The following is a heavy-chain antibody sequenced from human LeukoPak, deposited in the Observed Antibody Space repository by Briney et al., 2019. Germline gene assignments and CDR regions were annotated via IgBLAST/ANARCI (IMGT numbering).Heavy chain of an antibody. V-gene: IGHV3-49*03. CDR2: IRSKAYGGTT. J-gene: IGHJ4*02. D-gene: IGHD1-20*01. CDR3: TREGITGTAGSDGY. CDR1: GFTFGDYA. Sequence: GGSLRLSCAASGFTFGDYAMSWFRQAPGKGLEWVGFIRSKAYGGTTEYAASVKGRFTISRDDSKSIAYLQMNSLKTEDTAVYYCTREGITGTAGSDGYWGQGTLVTVSS.